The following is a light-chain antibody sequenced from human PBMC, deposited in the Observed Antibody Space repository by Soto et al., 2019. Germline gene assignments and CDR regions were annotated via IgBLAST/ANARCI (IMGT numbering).Light chain of an antibody. J-gene: IGKJ1*01. CDR1: QSVGSN. Sequence: EIVMTQSPATLSVSPGERATLSCSASQSVGSNLAWYQLKPGQAPRLLIYGASTRATGIPARFSGSGSGTDFNLTISSLQAEDFAIYFYQQYNNWPPDSTFGQGTKVEIK. V-gene: IGKV3-15*01. CDR2: GAS. CDR3: QQYNNWPPDST.